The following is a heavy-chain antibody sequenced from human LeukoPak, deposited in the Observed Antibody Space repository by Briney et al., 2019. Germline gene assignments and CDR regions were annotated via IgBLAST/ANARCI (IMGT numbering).Heavy chain of an antibody. CDR2: INPNSGGT. CDR3: ARAGAAVTTHFDY. D-gene: IGHD4-17*01. Sequence: GASVKVSCKASGYTFTGYYMHWVRQAPGQGLEWMGWINPNSGGTNYAQKFQGRVTMTRDTSISTAYMELRGLRSDDTAVYYCARAGAAVTTHFDYWGQGTLVTVSS. V-gene: IGHV1-2*02. J-gene: IGHJ4*02. CDR1: GYTFTGYY.